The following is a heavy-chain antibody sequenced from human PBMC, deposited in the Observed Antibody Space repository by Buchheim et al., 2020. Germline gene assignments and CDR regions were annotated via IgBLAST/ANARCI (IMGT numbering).Heavy chain of an antibody. CDR3: FRLLVAAARWDGGVDY. CDR2: IYHSGST. V-gene: IGHV4-4*02. Sequence: VYLHESSPGMVTPWLSPSHHTAVSDSPISSRNWRRLVRQPPGKGLEWIGEIYHSGSTNYNPSLKSRVTISVDKSKHQFSLTLRDAIAIDMNHLWCFRLLVAAARWDGGVDYWGQGTL. CDR1: DSPISSRNW. J-gene: IGHJ4*02. D-gene: IGHD2-15*01.